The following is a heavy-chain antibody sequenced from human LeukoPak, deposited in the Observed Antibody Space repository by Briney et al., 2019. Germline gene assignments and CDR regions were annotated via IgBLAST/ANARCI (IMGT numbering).Heavy chain of an antibody. D-gene: IGHD5-18*01. CDR1: GGSISSGSYY. CDR3: VRDRRGYSFGYYFDY. V-gene: IGHV4-61*02. J-gene: IGHJ4*02. CDR2: IYTSGST. Sequence: SQTLSLTCTVSGGSISSGSYYWSWIRQPAGKGLEWIGRIYTSGSTNYNPSLKSRVTISVDTSKNQFSLKLSSVTAADTAVYYCVRDRRGYSFGYYFDYWGQGTLVTVSS.